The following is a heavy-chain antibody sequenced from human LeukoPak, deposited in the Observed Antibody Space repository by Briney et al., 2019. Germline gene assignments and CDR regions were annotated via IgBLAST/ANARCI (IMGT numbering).Heavy chain of an antibody. Sequence: PSETLSLTCSVSGDSIRSYYWSWIRQPPGKGLEWVGYIYYSGSTNYNPSLKSRVTISVDTSQNQFSLKLNSVTAADTAVYYCAREGGPYRPLDYSGQGTLVTVAS. CDR2: IYYSGST. V-gene: IGHV4-59*12. CDR1: GDSIRSYY. J-gene: IGHJ4*02. CDR3: AREGGPYRPLDY.